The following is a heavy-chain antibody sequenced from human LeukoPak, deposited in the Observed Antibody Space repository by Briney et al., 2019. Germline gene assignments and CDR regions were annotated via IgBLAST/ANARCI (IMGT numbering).Heavy chain of an antibody. V-gene: IGHV4-31*03. J-gene: IGHJ4*02. CDR1: GGSISSGGYY. Sequence: SETLSLTCTVSGGSISSGGYYWSWIRQHPGKGLEWIGYIYYSGSTYYNPSLKSRVTISVDTSKNQFSLKLSSVTAADTAVYYCASGDYDFWSGPNDYWGQGTLVTVSS. CDR2: IYYSGST. CDR3: ASGDYDFWSGPNDY. D-gene: IGHD3-3*01.